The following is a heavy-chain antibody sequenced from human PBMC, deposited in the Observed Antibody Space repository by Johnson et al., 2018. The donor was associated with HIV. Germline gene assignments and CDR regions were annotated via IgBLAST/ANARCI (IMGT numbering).Heavy chain of an antibody. D-gene: IGHD4-11*01. Sequence: QVQLVESGGGVVQPGRSLRLSCAASGFTSSSYAMHWVRQAPGKGLEWVAVISYDGSNKYYADSVKGRFTISRDNSKNTLYLQMNSLRAEDTAVYYCARETRDDAFDIWGQGTMVTVSS. V-gene: IGHV3-30*04. CDR2: ISYDGSNK. CDR3: ARETRDDAFDI. CDR1: GFTSSSYA. J-gene: IGHJ3*02.